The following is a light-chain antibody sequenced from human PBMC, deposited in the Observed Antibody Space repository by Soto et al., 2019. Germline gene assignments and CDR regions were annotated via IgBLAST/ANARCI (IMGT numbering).Light chain of an antibody. CDR3: QQRNVWPPVT. CDR2: GAS. V-gene: IGKV3-11*01. CDR1: QSVSSY. J-gene: IGKJ5*01. Sequence: EIVLTQSPATLSLSPGERATLSCRASQSVSSYLAWYQQKPGQPPRLLIYGASNRATGIPARFSGSGSGTDFTLTISSLEPEDAAVYYCQQRNVWPPVTFGQGTRLEIK.